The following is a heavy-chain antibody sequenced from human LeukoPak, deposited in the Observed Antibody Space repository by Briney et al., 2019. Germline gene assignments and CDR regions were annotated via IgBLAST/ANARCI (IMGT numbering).Heavy chain of an antibody. CDR3: AKRVEEWFPSYHYHMDI. CDR1: GFTLNTYA. J-gene: IGHJ6*03. Sequence: PGGSLRLSCAVSGFTLNTYAMSWVRQAPGKGLEWVSSISGGAGGTYYADPVKGRFTISRDNSKNTLYLQMNSLRVEDTAVYYCAKRVEEWFPSYHYHMDIWGKGTTVTVSS. D-gene: IGHD3-3*01. V-gene: IGHV3-23*01. CDR2: ISGGAGGT.